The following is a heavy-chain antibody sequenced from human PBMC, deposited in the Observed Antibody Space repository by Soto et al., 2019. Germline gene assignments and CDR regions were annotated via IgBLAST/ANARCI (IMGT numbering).Heavy chain of an antibody. V-gene: IGHV4-38-2*01. D-gene: IGHD3-3*02. Sequence: SETVSLTCAVSGSSISSGYYWGWVRQPPGKGRGWIXXIXXSXXXXXNXXLKSRVTISLDASKNQFPPKLTSVPAADTAMYFCARVELAGRGSFHYWGQGTLVTASS. J-gene: IGHJ4*02. CDR3: ARVELAGRGSFHY. CDR1: GSSISSGYY. CDR2: IXXSXXX.